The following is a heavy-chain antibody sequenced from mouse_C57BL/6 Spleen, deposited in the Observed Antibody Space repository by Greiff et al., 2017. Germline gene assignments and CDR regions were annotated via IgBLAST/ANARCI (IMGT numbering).Heavy chain of an antibody. Sequence: QVQLQQSGAELVRPGTSVKMSCKASGYTFTNYWIGWAKQRPGHGLEWIGDIYPGGGYTNYNEKFKGKATLTADKSSSTAYMQFSSLTSEDSAIYYCARGPYYYGSSLYCFDYWGQGTTLTVSS. D-gene: IGHD1-1*01. J-gene: IGHJ2*01. V-gene: IGHV1-63*01. CDR1: GYTFTNYW. CDR3: ARGPYYYGSSLYCFDY. CDR2: IYPGGGYT.